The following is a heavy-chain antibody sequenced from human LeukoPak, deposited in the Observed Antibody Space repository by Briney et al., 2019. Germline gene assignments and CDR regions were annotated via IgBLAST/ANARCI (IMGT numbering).Heavy chain of an antibody. J-gene: IGHJ3*02. CDR1: GFTFSSYG. D-gene: IGHD3-22*01. CDR2: ISYDGSNK. Sequence: GRSLRLSCAASGFTFSSYGMHWARQAPGKGLEWVAVISYDGSNKYYADSVKGRFTISRDNSKNTLYLQMNSLRAEDTAVYYCARGTTMIVVVYYSDAFDIWGQGTVVTVSS. CDR3: ARGTTMIVVVYYSDAFDI. V-gene: IGHV3-30*03.